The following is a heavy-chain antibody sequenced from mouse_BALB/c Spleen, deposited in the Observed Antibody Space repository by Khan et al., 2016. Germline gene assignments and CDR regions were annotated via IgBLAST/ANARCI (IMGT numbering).Heavy chain of an antibody. V-gene: IGHV3-2*02. CDR1: GYSITSDYA. Sequence: QLEESGPGLVKPSQSLSLTCTVAGYSITSDYAWNWIRQFPGNRLEWMGYISYSGSTSYNPSLKSRISIPRDTSPNQFFLQLNSVTSEDTATYYIAKSDYGNKDAMDYWGQGTSVTVSS. D-gene: IGHD1-1*01. CDR2: ISYSGST. CDR3: AKSDYGNKDAMDY. J-gene: IGHJ4*01.